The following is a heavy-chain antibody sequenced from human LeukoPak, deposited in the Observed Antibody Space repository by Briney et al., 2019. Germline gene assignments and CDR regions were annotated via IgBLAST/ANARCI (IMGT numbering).Heavy chain of an antibody. CDR1: GFTFSSYW. V-gene: IGHV3-74*01. D-gene: IGHD6-19*01. CDR2: IKSDGSST. CDR3: ARATLGYSSGWYDN. Sequence: GGSLRLSCAASGFTFSSYWMHWVRQAPGKGLVWVSRIKSDGSSTTYADSVKGRFTISRDNAKNTLYLQMNSLRAEDTAVYYCARATLGYSSGWYDNWGQGTLVTVSS. J-gene: IGHJ5*02.